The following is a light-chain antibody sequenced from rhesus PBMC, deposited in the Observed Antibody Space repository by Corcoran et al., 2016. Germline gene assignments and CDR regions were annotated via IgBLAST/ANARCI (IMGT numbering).Light chain of an antibody. V-gene: IGKV1-74*01. CDR2: TAS. Sequence: DIQMTQSPSSLSASVGDRVTITCRASENVNNYLNWYQQKPGKAPKLLIYTASTLQSGVPSRFSGSGSGTDSTFTNSSLQPEDVATYYCQHGYGTPFTFGPGTKLDIK. J-gene: IGKJ3*01. CDR3: QHGYGTPFT. CDR1: ENVNNY.